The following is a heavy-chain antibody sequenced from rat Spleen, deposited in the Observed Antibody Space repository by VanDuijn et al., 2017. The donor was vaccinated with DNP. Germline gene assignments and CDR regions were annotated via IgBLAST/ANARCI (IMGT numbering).Heavy chain of an antibody. CDR2: ITTGGGYT. D-gene: IGHD1-3*01. CDR1: GFTFSKYY. Sequence: EVQLVESGGGLVQPGRSMKLSCTASGFTFSKYYMAWVRQAPTKGLDWVASITTGGGYTYYRDSVKGRFTISRDNAKSTLYLQMDSLRSEETATYYCARRDGSYYFDYWGQGVMVTVSS. V-gene: IGHV5S11*01. CDR3: ARRDGSYYFDY. J-gene: IGHJ2*01.